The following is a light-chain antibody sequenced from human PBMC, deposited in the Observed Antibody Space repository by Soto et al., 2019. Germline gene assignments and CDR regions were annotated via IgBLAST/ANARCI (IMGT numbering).Light chain of an antibody. V-gene: IGLV2-14*03. CDR2: DVN. J-gene: IGLJ2*01. CDR1: SSDIGGYKY. Sequence: QSVLTQPASVSGSPGQSITISCTGTSSDIGGYKYVSWYQQHPGKVPKLLIYDVNNRPSGVSDRFSGSKSGNTASLTISGLQAEDEAEYYCCSYTSSTSLIFGGGTKLTV. CDR3: CSYTSSTSLI.